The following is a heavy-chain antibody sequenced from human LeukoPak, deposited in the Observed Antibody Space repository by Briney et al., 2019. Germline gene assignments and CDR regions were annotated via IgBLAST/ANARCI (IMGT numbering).Heavy chain of an antibody. CDR2: IYYSGST. CDR1: GGSISSYY. J-gene: IGHJ5*02. V-gene: IGHV4-59*01. CDR3: AREGRYCTNGVCLGYNWFDP. Sequence: SETLSLTCTVSGGSISSYYWSWIRQPPGKGLELIGYIYYSGSTNYNPSLKSRVTISVDTSKNQFSLKLSSVTAADTAVYYCAREGRYCTNGVCLGYNWFDPWGQGTPVTVSS. D-gene: IGHD2-8*01.